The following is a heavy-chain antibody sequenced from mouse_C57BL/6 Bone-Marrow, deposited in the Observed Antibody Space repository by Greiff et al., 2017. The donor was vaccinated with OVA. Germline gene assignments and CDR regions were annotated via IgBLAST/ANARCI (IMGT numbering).Heavy chain of an antibody. Sequence: QVQLQQPGAELVKPGASVKLSCKASDYTFTSYWMHWVKQRPGQGLEWIGMIHPNSGSTNYNEKFKSKATLTVDKSSSTAYMQLSSLTSEDSAVYYCARGTTGPFAYWGQGTLVTVSA. CDR2: IHPNSGST. D-gene: IGHD1-1*01. CDR1: DYTFTSYW. V-gene: IGHV1-64*01. J-gene: IGHJ3*01. CDR3: ARGTTGPFAY.